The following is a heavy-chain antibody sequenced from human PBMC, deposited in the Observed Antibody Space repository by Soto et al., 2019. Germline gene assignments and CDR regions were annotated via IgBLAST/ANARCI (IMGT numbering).Heavy chain of an antibody. CDR1: GGTFSSYT. CDR3: AREAYYQGPGAFFDY. D-gene: IGHD3-10*01. Sequence: SVKVSCKASGGTFSSYTISWVRQAPGQGLEWMGRIIPILGIANYAQKFQGRVTITADKSTSTAYMELSSLRSEDTAVYYCAREAYYQGPGAFFDYWGQGTLVTVSS. J-gene: IGHJ4*02. V-gene: IGHV1-69*04. CDR2: IIPILGIA.